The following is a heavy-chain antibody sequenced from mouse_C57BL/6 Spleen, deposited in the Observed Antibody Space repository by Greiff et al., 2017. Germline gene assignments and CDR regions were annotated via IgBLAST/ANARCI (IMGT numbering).Heavy chain of an antibody. J-gene: IGHJ4*01. D-gene: IGHD2-4*01. CDR1: GYTFTDYN. V-gene: IGHV1-18*01. CDR2: INPNNGGT. Sequence: EVQLQQSGPELVKPGASVKISCKASGYTFTDYNMDWVKQSPGKSLEWIGDINPNNGGTIYNQTFKGKATLTVDKSSSTAYMELRSLTSEDTAVYYCARSPYDYEGGYYAMDYWGQGTSVTVSS. CDR3: ARSPYDYEGGYYAMDY.